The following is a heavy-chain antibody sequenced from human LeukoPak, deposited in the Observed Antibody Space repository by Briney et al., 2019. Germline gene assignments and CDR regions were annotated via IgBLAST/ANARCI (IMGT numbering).Heavy chain of an antibody. CDR3: ARGSRSSGWSDY. D-gene: IGHD6-19*01. V-gene: IGHV3-53*01. Sequence: GGSLRLSCAASGFTVSSNYMSWVRQAPGKGLEWVSVIYSGGSTYYADSVKGRFTISRDNSRNTLYLQMNSLRAEDTAVYYCARGSRSSGWSDYWGQGTLVTVSS. CDR1: GFTVSSNY. J-gene: IGHJ4*02. CDR2: IYSGGST.